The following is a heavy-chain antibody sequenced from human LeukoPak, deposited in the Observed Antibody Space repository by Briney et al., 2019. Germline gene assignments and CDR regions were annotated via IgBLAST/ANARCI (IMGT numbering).Heavy chain of an antibody. V-gene: IGHV3-11*06. J-gene: IGHJ4*02. CDR1: GFTFSDYY. D-gene: IGHD4-23*01. CDR2: ISSSSSYI. Sequence: PGGSLRLSCAASGFTFSDYYMSWIRQAPGKGLEWVSSISSSSSYIYYADSVKGRFTISRDNAKNSLYLQMNSLRAEDTAVYYCARVDHPLGGGIDYWGQGTLVTVSS. CDR3: ARVDHPLGGGIDY.